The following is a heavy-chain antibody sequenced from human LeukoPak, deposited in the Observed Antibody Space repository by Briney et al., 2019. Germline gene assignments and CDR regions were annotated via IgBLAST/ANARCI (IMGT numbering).Heavy chain of an antibody. Sequence: PSETLSLTCAVYGGSFSGYYWSWIRQPPGKGLEWIGEINHSGSTNYNPSLKSRVTISVDTSKNQFSLKLSSVTAADTAVYYCARHLLDYGDTNWFDPWGQGTLVTVSS. J-gene: IGHJ5*02. CDR3: ARHLLDYGDTNWFDP. CDR2: INHSGST. CDR1: GGSFSGYY. D-gene: IGHD4-17*01. V-gene: IGHV4-34*01.